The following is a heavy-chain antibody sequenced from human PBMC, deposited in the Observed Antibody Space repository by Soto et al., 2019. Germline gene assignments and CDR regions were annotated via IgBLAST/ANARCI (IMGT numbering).Heavy chain of an antibody. J-gene: IGHJ4*02. D-gene: IGHD2-2*01. V-gene: IGHV4-59*01. CDR1: GGAFRGFY. Sequence: SETPSLTCAVYGGAFRGFYWDWIRQPPGKGLEWIGYIDYSGSTNYNPSLKSRVTISVDTSKNQFSLKLSSVTAADTAVYYCARCSSSTSCLNWGQGTLVTVSS. CDR3: ARCSSSTSCLN. CDR2: IDYSGST.